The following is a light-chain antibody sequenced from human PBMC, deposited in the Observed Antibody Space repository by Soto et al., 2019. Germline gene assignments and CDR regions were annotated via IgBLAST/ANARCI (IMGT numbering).Light chain of an antibody. CDR2: TTS. Sequence: DIQMTQSPSSLSASVVDRVTITCRSSQSISTYLNWYQQKPGKAPNLLIYTTSNLQTGVPSRFSGSGSGTDFTLTISSLQPEDFATYYCQQNHIVPPWTFGQGTKVDI. CDR1: QSISTY. V-gene: IGKV1-39*01. CDR3: QQNHIVPPWT. J-gene: IGKJ1*01.